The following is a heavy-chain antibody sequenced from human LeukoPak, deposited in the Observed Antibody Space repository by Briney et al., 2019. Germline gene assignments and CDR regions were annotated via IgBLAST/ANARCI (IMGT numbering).Heavy chain of an antibody. CDR2: VNPGSGSS. CDR3: ARDGCSSTTNCDENNWFDP. V-gene: IGHV1-46*01. CDR1: GYTFTSYY. J-gene: IGHJ5*02. Sequence: ASVKVSCKASGYTFTSYYMHWVRQAPGQGLEWMGIVNPGSGSSSCAQKFQGRVTMTTDTSTSTVYMELSSLRSEDTAVYYCARDGCSSTTNCDENNWFDPWGQGTLVIVSS. D-gene: IGHD2/OR15-2a*01.